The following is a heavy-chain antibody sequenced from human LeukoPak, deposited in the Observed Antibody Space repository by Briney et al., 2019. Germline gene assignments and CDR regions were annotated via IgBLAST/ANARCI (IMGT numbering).Heavy chain of an antibody. J-gene: IGHJ4*02. D-gene: IGHD4/OR15-4a*01. V-gene: IGHV4-59*01. Sequence: SETLSLTCTVSGGSISSYYWSWIRQPPGEGLEWIGYIYYSGSTNYNPSLKSRVTISVDTSKNQFSLKLSSVTAADTAVYYCARAPNYPFITGVDYWGQGTLVTVSS. CDR3: ARAPNYPFITGVDY. CDR1: GGSISSYY. CDR2: IYYSGST.